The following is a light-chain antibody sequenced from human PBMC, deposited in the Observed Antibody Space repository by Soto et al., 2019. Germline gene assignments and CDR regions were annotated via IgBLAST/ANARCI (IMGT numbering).Light chain of an antibody. CDR3: QQRSNWPLT. CDR2: DAS. V-gene: IGKV3-11*01. Sequence: EIVLTQSPATLSLSPGERAALSCRASQSVSSHLAWYQQKPGQAPRLLIYDASNRATGIPARFSGSGSGTDFPLIISSLEPEDLAVYYCQQRSNWPLTFGGGTKVEI. J-gene: IGKJ4*01. CDR1: QSVSSH.